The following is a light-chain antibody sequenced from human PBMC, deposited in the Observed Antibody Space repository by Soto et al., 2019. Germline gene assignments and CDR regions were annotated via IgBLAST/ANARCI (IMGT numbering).Light chain of an antibody. CDR3: QQYGSSPYT. J-gene: IGKJ2*01. Sequence: EIVLTQSPGTLSLSPGDRATLSCRASQSVGSIYLAWYQQKLGQAPRLLIYGASSRATGIPDRFSASGSGTDSTLTITRLEPEDSAVYYCQQYGSSPYTFGQGTKLEIK. CDR1: QSVGSIY. CDR2: GAS. V-gene: IGKV3-20*01.